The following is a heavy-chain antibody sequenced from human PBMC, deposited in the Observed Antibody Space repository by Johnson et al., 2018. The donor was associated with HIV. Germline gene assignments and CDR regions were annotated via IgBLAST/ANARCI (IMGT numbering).Heavy chain of an antibody. CDR1: GFTLSDSA. D-gene: IGHD3-16*02. CDR3: AKVAIWGTYRYNLGDTYDI. J-gene: IGHJ3*02. CDR2: ISYDGSNK. V-gene: IGHV3-30-3*01. Sequence: QVQLVESGGGLVQPGGSLRLSCAASGFTLSDSALHWVRQAPGKGLEWVAVISYDGSNKYYAESVKGRVTISRDNSKNTLYLQMNSLRAEDTAVYYCAKVAIWGTYRYNLGDTYDIWGQGTMVTVSS.